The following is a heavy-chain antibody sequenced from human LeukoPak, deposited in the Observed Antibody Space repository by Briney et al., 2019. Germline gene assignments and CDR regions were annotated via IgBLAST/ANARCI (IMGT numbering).Heavy chain of an antibody. D-gene: IGHD6-25*01. CDR2: ISAYNGNT. V-gene: IGHV1-18*01. Sequence: AASVKVSCKASGYTFTSYGISWVRQAPGQGLEWMGWISAYNGNTNYAQKLQGRVTMTTDTSTSTAYMELRSLRSDDTAVYYCAREIAAENYYYYGMDVWGQGTTVTVSS. J-gene: IGHJ6*02. CDR1: GYTFTSYG. CDR3: AREIAAENYYYYGMDV.